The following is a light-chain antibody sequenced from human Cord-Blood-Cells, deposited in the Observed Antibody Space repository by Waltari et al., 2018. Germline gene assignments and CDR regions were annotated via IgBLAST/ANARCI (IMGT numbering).Light chain of an antibody. CDR2: ENN. CDR3: GTWDNSLSVVV. CDR1: SSNIGNTY. J-gene: IGLJ2*01. V-gene: IGLV1-51*02. Sequence: QSVLTQPPSVSAAPGQKVTISCPGTSSNIGNTYVSWYQQPPGTAPKLLIYENNKRPSGIPDRFSGSKSGTSATLGITGLQTGDEADYYCGTWDNSLSVVVFGGGTKLTVL.